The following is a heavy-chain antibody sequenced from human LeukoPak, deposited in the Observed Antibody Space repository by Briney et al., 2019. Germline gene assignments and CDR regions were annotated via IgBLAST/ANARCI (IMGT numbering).Heavy chain of an antibody. Sequence: SETLSLTCTVSGGSISSSSYYWGWIRQPPGKGLEWIGSIYYSGSTYYNPSLKSRVTISVDTSKNQFSLKLSSVTAADTAVYYCARQAIVVDQANDYWGQGTLVTVSS. J-gene: IGHJ4*02. CDR3: ARQAIVVDQANDY. V-gene: IGHV4-39*01. D-gene: IGHD3-22*01. CDR2: IYYSGST. CDR1: GGSISSSSYY.